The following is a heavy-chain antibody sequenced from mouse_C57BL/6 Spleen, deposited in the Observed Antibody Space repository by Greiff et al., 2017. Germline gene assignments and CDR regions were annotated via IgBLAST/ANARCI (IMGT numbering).Heavy chain of an antibody. D-gene: IGHD2-5*01. CDR3: TSYSNYLYYFDY. CDR1: GFNIKDDY. V-gene: IGHV14-4*01. J-gene: IGHJ2*01. CDR2: IDPENGDT. Sequence: VQLQQSGAELVRPGASVKLSCTASGFNIKDDYMHWVKQRPEQGLEWIGWIDPENGDTEYASKFQGKATITADTSSNTAYLQLSRLTSEDTAVYYCTSYSNYLYYFDYWGQGTTLTVSS.